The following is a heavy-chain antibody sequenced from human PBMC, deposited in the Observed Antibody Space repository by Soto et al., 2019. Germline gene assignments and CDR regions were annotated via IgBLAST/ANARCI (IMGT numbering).Heavy chain of an antibody. CDR3: AKDRHYYDSSGAFDY. CDR1: GFTFNSYG. V-gene: IGHV3-30*18. CDR2: ISYDGSNK. J-gene: IGHJ4*02. D-gene: IGHD3-22*01. Sequence: PRLSCAASGFTFNSYGMHWVRQAPGKGLEWVALISYDGSNKSYPDSVKGRFTISRDNSKNTLNLQMNSLRAEDTAVYYCAKDRHYYDSSGAFDYWGQGTLVTVSS.